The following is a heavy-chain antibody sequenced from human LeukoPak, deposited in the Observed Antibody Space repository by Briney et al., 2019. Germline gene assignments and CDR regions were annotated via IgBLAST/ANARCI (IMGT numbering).Heavy chain of an antibody. V-gene: IGHV3-23*01. D-gene: IGHD3-3*01. CDR3: AKVSIFGVVIAATFDY. J-gene: IGHJ4*02. CDR2: ISGDGGIT. Sequence: GGSLRLSCAASEFTFNTYAVSWVRQAPGKGLEWVSAISGDGGITYYADSVRGRFTISRDNSKNTLYLQMNSLRAEDTAVYYCAKVSIFGVVIAATFDYWGQGTLVTVSS. CDR1: EFTFNTYA.